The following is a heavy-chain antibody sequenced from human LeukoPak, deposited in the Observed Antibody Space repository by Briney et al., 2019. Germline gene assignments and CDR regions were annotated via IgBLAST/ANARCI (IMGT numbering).Heavy chain of an antibody. D-gene: IGHD2-21*02. CDR2: INPNSGGT. Sequence: ASVKVSCKASGYTFTGYYMHRVRQAPGQGLEWMGWINPNSGGTNSAQKFQGWVTMTRDTSISTAYMELSRLRSDDTAVYYCAREEGAIAPYCGGDCYSREYYFDYWGQGTLVTVSS. CDR1: GYTFTGYY. CDR3: AREEGAIAPYCGGDCYSREYYFDY. J-gene: IGHJ4*02. V-gene: IGHV1-2*04.